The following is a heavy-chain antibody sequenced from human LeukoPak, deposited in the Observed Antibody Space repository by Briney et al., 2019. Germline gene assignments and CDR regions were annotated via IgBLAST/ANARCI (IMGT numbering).Heavy chain of an antibody. J-gene: IGHJ4*02. CDR1: GGSISSSSYY. CDR2: IYYSGST. D-gene: IGHD3-16*01. Sequence: SETLSLTCTVSGGSISSSSYYWGWIRQPPGKGLEWIGSIYYSGSTYYNPSLKSRVTISVDTSKNQFSLKLSSVTAADTAVYYCARDPIGGTKPIDYWGQGTLVTVAS. V-gene: IGHV4-39*07. CDR3: ARDPIGGTKPIDY.